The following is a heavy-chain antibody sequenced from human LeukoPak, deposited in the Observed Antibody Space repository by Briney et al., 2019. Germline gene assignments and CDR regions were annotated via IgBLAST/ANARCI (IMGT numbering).Heavy chain of an antibody. CDR1: GFTSSTYW. CDR3: ARGVVRYFDY. D-gene: IGHD3-9*01. Sequence: GGSLRLSCSASGFTSSTYWMSWVRQAPGKGLEWVSSISSSSSYIYYADSVKGRFTISRDNAKNSLYLQMNSLRAEDTAVYYCARGVVRYFDYWGQGALVTVSS. CDR2: ISSSSSYI. V-gene: IGHV3-21*01. J-gene: IGHJ4*02.